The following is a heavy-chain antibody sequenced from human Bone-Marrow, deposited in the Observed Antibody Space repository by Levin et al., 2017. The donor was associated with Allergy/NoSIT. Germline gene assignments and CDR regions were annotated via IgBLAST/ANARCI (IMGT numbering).Heavy chain of an antibody. Sequence: LSLTCAASGFIFSTYPMSWVRQAPGKGPEWVSSLSADGRGTYYADSVKGRFSISRDNSKNTLNLQMNSLRAEDTAVYYCARGAYSQFFDYWGQGALVTVSP. D-gene: IGHD4-11*01. V-gene: IGHV3-23*01. CDR3: ARGAYSQFFDY. CDR2: LSADGRGT. CDR1: GFIFSTYP. J-gene: IGHJ4*02.